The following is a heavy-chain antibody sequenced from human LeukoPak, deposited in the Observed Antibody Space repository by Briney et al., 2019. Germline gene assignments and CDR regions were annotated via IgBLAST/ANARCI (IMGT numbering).Heavy chain of an antibody. CDR2: INGNGGGT. V-gene: IGHV3-23*01. CDR3: ARQIAGSGQGFDP. D-gene: IGHD3-10*01. CDR1: GFTFSGYA. Sequence: PGGSLRLSCAASGFTFSGYAMSWVRQAPGKGLEWVSAINGNGGGTYYAEAVKGRFSISRDNSKNTLFLQMSSLRAEDTAVYYCARQIAGSGQGFDPWGQGTLVAVSS. J-gene: IGHJ5*02.